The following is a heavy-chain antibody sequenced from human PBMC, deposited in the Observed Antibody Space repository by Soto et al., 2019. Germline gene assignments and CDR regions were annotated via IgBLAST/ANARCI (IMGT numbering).Heavy chain of an antibody. D-gene: IGHD3-10*01. Sequence: GGSLRHPCAASGFTFSSYPMSWVRPTPGKGLEGVSGFRSSGDDGTTYYADSVKGRFTISRDNSKNTLFLQMDNLRAEDTAIYYCAKKVNSGSGSQYFDYWGQGTLVTV. V-gene: IGHV3-23*01. CDR3: AKKVNSGSGSQYFDY. CDR2: FRSSGDDGTT. J-gene: IGHJ4*02. CDR1: GFTFSSYP.